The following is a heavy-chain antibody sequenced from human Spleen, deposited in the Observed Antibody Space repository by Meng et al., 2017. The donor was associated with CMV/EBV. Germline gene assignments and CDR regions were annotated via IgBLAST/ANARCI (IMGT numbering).Heavy chain of an antibody. CDR2: INPNSDGT. Sequence: GYTFTGYYTHRVRQAPGQGLEWMGRINPNSDGTIYAQDFKGRVTITRDTSINTAYMELTRLRSDDTAVYYCALDYDNYGYYYAFDYWGQGTLVTVSS. J-gene: IGHJ4*02. V-gene: IGHV1-2*06. D-gene: IGHD3-22*01. CDR3: ALDYDNYGYYYAFDY. CDR1: GYTFTGYY.